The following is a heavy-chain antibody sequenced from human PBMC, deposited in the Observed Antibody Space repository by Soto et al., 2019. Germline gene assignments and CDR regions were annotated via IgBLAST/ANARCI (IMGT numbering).Heavy chain of an antibody. D-gene: IGHD3-3*01. CDR3: ARYVLRFLRCFDP. J-gene: IGHJ5*02. CDR2: ISAYNGNT. V-gene: IGHV1-18*04. CDR1: GYTFTSYG. Sequence: SVKVSCKAAGYTFTSYGISWVRQAPGQGLEWMGWISAYNGNTNYAQKLQGRVTMTTDTSTSTAYMELRSLRSDDTAVYYCARYVLRFLRCFDPRRPGPLLTVSS.